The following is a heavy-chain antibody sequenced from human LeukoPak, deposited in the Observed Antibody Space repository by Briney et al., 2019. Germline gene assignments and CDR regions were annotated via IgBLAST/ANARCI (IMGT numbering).Heavy chain of an antibody. CDR1: GFAFSSYA. D-gene: IGHD6-13*01. J-gene: IGHJ4*02. V-gene: IGHV3-23*01. CDR3: ANPGIAAAGTGY. Sequence: GGSLRLSCAASGFAFSSYAMSWVRQAPGKGLEWASAISGSGGSTYYADSVKGRFTISRDNSKNTLYLQMNSLRAEDTAVYYCANPGIAAAGTGYWGQGTLVTVSS. CDR2: ISGSGGST.